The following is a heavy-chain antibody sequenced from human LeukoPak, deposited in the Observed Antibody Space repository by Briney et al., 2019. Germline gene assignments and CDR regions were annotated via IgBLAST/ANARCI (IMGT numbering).Heavy chain of an antibody. J-gene: IGHJ4*02. CDR2: IWYDGSNK. V-gene: IGHV3-33*01. D-gene: IGHD3-10*01. Sequence: GGSLRLSCVVSGLTFRNYGMYWVRQAPGKGLEWVALIWYDGSNKYYADSVKGRFTISRDNAKNSLYLQMNSLRAEDTAVYYCARDPSVWFGELPIMGTYYFDYWGQGTLVTVSS. CDR3: ARDPSVWFGELPIMGTYYFDY. CDR1: GLTFRNYG.